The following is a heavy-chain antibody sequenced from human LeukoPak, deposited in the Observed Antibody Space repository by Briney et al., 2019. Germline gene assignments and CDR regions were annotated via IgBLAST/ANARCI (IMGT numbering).Heavy chain of an antibody. CDR1: GFTFSSYA. CDR3: AKGRGSSGYYWNFDY. CDR2: ISGSGGST. V-gene: IGHV3-23*01. Sequence: GGSLRLSCAASGFTFSSYAMSWVRQAPGKGLEWVSAISGSGGSTYYADSVKGRFTISRDNSKNTLYLQMNSLGAEDTAVYYCAKGRGSSGYYWNFDYWGQGTLVTVSS. J-gene: IGHJ4*02. D-gene: IGHD3-22*01.